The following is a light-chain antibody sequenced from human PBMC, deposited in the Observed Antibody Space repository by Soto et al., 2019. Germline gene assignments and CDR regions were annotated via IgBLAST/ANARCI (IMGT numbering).Light chain of an antibody. CDR1: QSVKTY. CDR3: QQYNTWPPPYT. CDR2: GAS. J-gene: IGKJ2*01. Sequence: EIVMTQSPATLSVSPGGRATLSCRASQSVKTYLAWYQQRPGQPPRLLIYGASTRATGIPARFSGSGSGTEFSLTISSLQSEDFAVYYCQQYNTWPPPYTFGQGTKLEI. V-gene: IGKV3-15*01.